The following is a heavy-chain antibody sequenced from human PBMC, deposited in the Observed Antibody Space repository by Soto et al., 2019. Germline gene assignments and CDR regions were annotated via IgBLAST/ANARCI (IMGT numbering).Heavy chain of an antibody. D-gene: IGHD2-8*01. Sequence: GGSLRLSCAASGFTVGSHAMSWVRQAPGKGLEWVSSISGSGDGTYYGDSVKGRFTISRDSSSSTLYLQMDNLRGEDTAVYFCTRSRRSILMVYGFGGMDVWGQGPTVTV. CDR1: GFTVGSHA. V-gene: IGHV3-23*01. CDR2: ISGSGDGT. J-gene: IGHJ6*02. CDR3: TRSRRSILMVYGFGGMDV.